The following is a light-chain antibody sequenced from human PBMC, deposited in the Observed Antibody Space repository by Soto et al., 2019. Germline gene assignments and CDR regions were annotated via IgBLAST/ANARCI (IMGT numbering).Light chain of an antibody. Sequence: QSALTQPASVCGSPGQSITISCTGTSSDVGGYNYVSWYQQHPGKAPKLMIYEVSNRPSGVSNRFSGSKSGNTASLTISGLQAEYEADYYCSSYTSSSTYYVFGTGTKVTVL. J-gene: IGLJ1*01. CDR2: EVS. CDR3: SSYTSSSTYYV. CDR1: SSDVGGYNY. V-gene: IGLV2-14*01.